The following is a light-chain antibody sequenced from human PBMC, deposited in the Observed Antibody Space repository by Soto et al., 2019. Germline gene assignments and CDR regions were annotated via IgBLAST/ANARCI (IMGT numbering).Light chain of an antibody. V-gene: IGLV2-23*01. CDR1: SSDVGSYNL. J-gene: IGLJ3*02. CDR2: EGS. CDR3: CSYAGRSTLV. Sequence: QSVLTQPASVSGSPGQSITISCTGSSSDVGSYNLVSWHQQYPGKAPKLMIYEGSKRPSRVSNRFSGSKSGNTASLTISGLQAEDEADYYCCSYAGRSTLVFGGGTKRTVL.